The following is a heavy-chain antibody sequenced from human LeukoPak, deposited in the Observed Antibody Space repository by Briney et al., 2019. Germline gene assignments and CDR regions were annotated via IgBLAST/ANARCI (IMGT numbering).Heavy chain of an antibody. J-gene: IGHJ4*02. D-gene: IGHD2-15*01. V-gene: IGHV3-48*01. Sequence: GGSLRLSCAASGFTFSSYSMNWVRQAPGKGLEWVSYISASSNTIYYADSVKGRFTISRDNAKNSLYLQMNSLRAEDTAVYYCARGDCSGGSCYLSLTAIDYWGQGTLVTVSS. CDR1: GFTFSSYS. CDR3: ARGDCSGGSCYLSLTAIDY. CDR2: ISASSNTI.